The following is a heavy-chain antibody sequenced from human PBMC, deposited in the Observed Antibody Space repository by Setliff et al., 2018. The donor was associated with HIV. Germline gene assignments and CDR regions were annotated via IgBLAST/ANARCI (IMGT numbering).Heavy chain of an antibody. CDR3: ARGPYSSWSDY. Sequence: ASVKVSCKASGYTFTNFAVNWVRKAPGQGLEWMGWIDAGNGNTKYSQKFQGRVTITRDTSASTAYMELNSLRSEDTAIYYCARGPYSSWSDYWGQGTLVTVSS. J-gene: IGHJ4*02. V-gene: IGHV1-3*01. D-gene: IGHD6-13*01. CDR1: GYTFTNFA. CDR2: IDAGNGNT.